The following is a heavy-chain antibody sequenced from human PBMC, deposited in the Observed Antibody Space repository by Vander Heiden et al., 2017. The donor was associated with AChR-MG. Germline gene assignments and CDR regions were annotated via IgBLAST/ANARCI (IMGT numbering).Heavy chain of an antibody. J-gene: IGHJ4*02. CDR2: INPNSGGT. D-gene: IGHD3-10*01. CDR3: ARFPTYYYGSGSPTDY. Sequence: QVQLVQSGAAVTKPGASVKVSCKPSGYTFTGYYMHWVRQAPGQGLEWMGWINPNSGGTNYAQKFQGRVTMTRDTSISTAYMELSRLRSDDTAVYYCARFPTYYYGSGSPTDYWGQGTLVTVSS. CDR1: GYTFTGYY. V-gene: IGHV1-2*02.